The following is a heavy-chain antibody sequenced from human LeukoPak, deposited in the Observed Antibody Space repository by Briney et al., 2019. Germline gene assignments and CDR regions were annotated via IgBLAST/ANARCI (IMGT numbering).Heavy chain of an antibody. CDR1: GYTFTSYY. CDR3: ARDKQDGDYYDSSGYSDY. CDR2: INPSGGST. D-gene: IGHD3-22*01. V-gene: IGHV1-46*01. Sequence: EASVKVSCKASGYTFTSYYMHWVRQAPGQGLEWMGIINPSGGSTSYAQKFQGRVTMTRDTSTSTVYMELSSLRSEDTAVYYCARDKQDGDYYDSSGYSDYWGQGTLVTVSS. J-gene: IGHJ4*02.